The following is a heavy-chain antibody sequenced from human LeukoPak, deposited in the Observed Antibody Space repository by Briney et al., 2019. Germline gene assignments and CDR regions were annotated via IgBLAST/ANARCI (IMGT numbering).Heavy chain of an antibody. D-gene: IGHD6-6*01. CDR2: IWYDGSNK. V-gene: IGHV3-33*01. CDR3: ARDSAAARPWYFDY. CDR1: GFTFSSYG. J-gene: IGHJ4*02. Sequence: PGGSLRLSCAASGFTFSSYGMHWVRQAPGKGLEWVAVIWYDGSNKYYADSVKGRFTISRDNSKNTLYLQMNSLRAEGTAVYYCARDSAAARPWYFDYWGQGTLVTVSS.